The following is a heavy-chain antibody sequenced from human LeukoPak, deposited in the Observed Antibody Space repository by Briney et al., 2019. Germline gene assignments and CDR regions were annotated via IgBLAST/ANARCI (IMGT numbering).Heavy chain of an antibody. J-gene: IGHJ4*02. V-gene: IGHV3-7*01. CDR3: F. CDR1: GFSFSNHY. CDR2: INEDGSNK. Sequence: GGSLRLFCAASGFSFSNHYMRWIRQAPGKGLEWVANINEDGSNKWHLGSVKGRFTVSRDNARNALYLQRVIVAVPGYFDYFDFWGQGALVTVSS. D-gene: IGHD6-19*01.